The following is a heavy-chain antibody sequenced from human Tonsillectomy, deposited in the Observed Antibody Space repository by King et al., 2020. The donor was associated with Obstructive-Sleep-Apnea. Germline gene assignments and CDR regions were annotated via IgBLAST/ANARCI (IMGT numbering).Heavy chain of an antibody. CDR1: GGSISNYY. V-gene: IGHV4-59*08. Sequence: QLQESGPGLVKPSETLALTCTVSGGSISNYYWSWIRQPPGKGLEWIGYMYYSGNTNFNPSLKSRVTISADTSKIQFSLRLSSVTAADTAVYYCARHRGVEDYGGYGDYFDYWGQGTLVTVSS. D-gene: IGHD5-12*01. CDR2: MYYSGNT. J-gene: IGHJ4*02. CDR3: ARHRGVEDYGGYGDYFDY.